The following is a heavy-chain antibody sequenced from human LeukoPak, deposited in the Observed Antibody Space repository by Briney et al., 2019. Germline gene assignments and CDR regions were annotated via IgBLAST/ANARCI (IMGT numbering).Heavy chain of an antibody. CDR1: GFTFSSYG. V-gene: IGHV3-33*01. J-gene: IGHJ4*02. CDR2: IWYDGSNK. D-gene: IGHD6-13*01. CDR3: ARGGPGIAAAGEYYFDY. Sequence: GRSLRLSCAASGFTFSSYGMHWVRQAPGKGLEWVAVIWYDGSNKYYADSVKGRLTISRDNSKNTLYLQMNSLRAEDTAVYYCARGGPGIAAAGEYYFDYWGQGTLVTVSS.